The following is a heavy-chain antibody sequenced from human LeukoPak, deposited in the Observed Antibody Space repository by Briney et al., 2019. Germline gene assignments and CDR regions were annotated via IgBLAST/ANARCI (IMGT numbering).Heavy chain of an antibody. J-gene: IGHJ4*02. CDR1: GYTFTSYY. V-gene: IGHV1-46*01. CDR3: ARDGVRTSILGYFDY. D-gene: IGHD3-3*02. CDR2: INPSGGST. Sequence: ASVKVSCKASGYTFTSYYMHWVRQAPGQGLEWMGIINPSGGSTSYAQKFQGRVTMTRDTSTSTVYMELSSLRSEDTAVYYRARDGVRTSILGYFDYWGQGTLVTVSS.